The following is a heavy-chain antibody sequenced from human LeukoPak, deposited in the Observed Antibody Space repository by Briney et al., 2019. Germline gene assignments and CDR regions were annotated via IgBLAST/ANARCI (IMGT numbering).Heavy chain of an antibody. J-gene: IGHJ5*02. V-gene: IGHV4-39*01. D-gene: IGHD2-2*01. Sequence: SETLSLTCIVSGGSISTTSYYWGWIRQPPGKGLEWIGSIYSIGNTYYNPSLKRRVSISVDTSKKQFSLKMNSVTAADTALYYCARQPALSYCSSATCWFDPWGQGTLVTASS. CDR1: GGSISTTSYY. CDR2: IYSIGNT. CDR3: ARQPALSYCSSATCWFDP.